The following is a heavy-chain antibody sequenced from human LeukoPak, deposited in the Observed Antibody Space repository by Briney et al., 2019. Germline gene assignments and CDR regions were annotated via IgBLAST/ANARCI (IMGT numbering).Heavy chain of an antibody. CDR2: ISYDGSNK. Sequence: GGSLRLSCAASGFTFSNYGMHWVRRAPGKGLEWVAVISYDGSNKYYADSVKGRFTISRDNAENSLYLQLNSLRAEDTAVYYCARDPGVSGNWGQGTLVTVSS. J-gene: IGHJ4*02. V-gene: IGHV3-30*03. D-gene: IGHD3-10*01. CDR3: ARDPGVSGN. CDR1: GFTFSNYG.